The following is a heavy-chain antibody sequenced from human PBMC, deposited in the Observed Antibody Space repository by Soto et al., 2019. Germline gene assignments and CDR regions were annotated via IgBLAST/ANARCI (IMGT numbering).Heavy chain of an antibody. CDR1: GEAFSGYY. CDR2: SNHSGRT. D-gene: IGHD4-17*01. V-gene: IGHV4-34*01. J-gene: IGHJ6*03. Sequence: SETLSHTCSGYGEAFSGYYGSWIRQRPGKGLESIRESNHSGRTNSTPSLKSRVTISVGTPKNQFSLKLSSVTAADTAVYYCATVSRHYGDYLSRLYYMDVWGKGTTVT. CDR3: ATVSRHYGDYLSRLYYMDV.